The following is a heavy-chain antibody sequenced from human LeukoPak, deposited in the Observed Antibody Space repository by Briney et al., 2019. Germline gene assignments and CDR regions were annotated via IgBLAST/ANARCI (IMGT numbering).Heavy chain of an antibody. CDR3: AKAPLGYCSGGSCYYFDY. Sequence: AGASLRLSCVASGFTFSTSAMTWVRQAPGKGLEWVSSISGYGRSTYYADSLKGRFTISRDNSKNTLYLQMNSLRAEDTAVYYCAKAPLGYCSGGSCYYFDYWGQGTLVTVSS. V-gene: IGHV3-23*01. CDR2: ISGYGRST. D-gene: IGHD2-15*01. CDR1: GFTFSTSA. J-gene: IGHJ4*02.